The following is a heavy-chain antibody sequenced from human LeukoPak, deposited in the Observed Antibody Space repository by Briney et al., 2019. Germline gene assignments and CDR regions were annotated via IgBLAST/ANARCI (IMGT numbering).Heavy chain of an antibody. J-gene: IGHJ4*02. CDR2: ISGGGGST. CDR3: AKGGKWDVTPFDY. Sequence: GGSLRLSCEASGFTFTPFSRNWFRRAQGKGREWVSTISGGGGSTYYADSVKGRFTISRDNSKNTLYLQVNSLRAEDTAVYYCAKGGKWDVTPFDYWGQGTLVTVSS. CDR1: GFTFTPFS. V-gene: IGHV3-23*01. D-gene: IGHD1-26*01.